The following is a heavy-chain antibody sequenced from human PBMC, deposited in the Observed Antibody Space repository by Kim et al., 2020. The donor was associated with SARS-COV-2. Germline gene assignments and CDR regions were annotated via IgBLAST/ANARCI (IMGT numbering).Heavy chain of an antibody. D-gene: IGHD1-7*01. CDR3: ARSLLMWGKKLELPNNWFDP. CDR1: GYTFTGYY. J-gene: IGHJ5*02. CDR2: INPNSGGT. V-gene: IGHV1-2*02. Sequence: ASVKVSCKASGYTFTGYYMHWVRQAPGQGLEWMGWINPNSGGTNYAQKFQGRVTMTRDTSISTAYMELSRLRSDDTAVYYCARSLLMWGKKLELPNNWFDPWGQGTLVTVSS.